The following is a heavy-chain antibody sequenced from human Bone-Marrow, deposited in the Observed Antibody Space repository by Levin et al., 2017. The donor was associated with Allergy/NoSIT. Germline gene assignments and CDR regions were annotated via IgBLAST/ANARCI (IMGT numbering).Heavy chain of an antibody. CDR1: GYTFATYW. CDR2: ISPGDSET. CDR3: ARAGGDGSGWYPAFDF. Sequence: PRASVKVSCEVSGYTFATYWIGWVRQMPGKGLEWMGIISPGDSETRYSPSFQGQVTLSVDKSLNTAYLQWSSLKASDTAMYYCARAGGDGSGWYPAFDFWGQGTLVTVSS. D-gene: IGHD6-19*01. J-gene: IGHJ4*02. V-gene: IGHV5-51*01.